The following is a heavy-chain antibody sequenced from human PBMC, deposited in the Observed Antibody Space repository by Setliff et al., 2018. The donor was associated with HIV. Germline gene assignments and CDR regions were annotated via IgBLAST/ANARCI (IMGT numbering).Heavy chain of an antibody. CDR1: GYSISTAYY. D-gene: IGHD3-3*01. J-gene: IGHJ4*02. CDR3: MRGRSITIFGVAYFDF. V-gene: IGHV4-38-2*01. Sequence: ETLSLTCAVSGYSISTAYYWGWIRQPPGKGLEWIGSVYHSGTTYYNPSLKSRVTITVDMSNNQFSLKVTSVTAADTAVYYCMRGRSITIFGVAYFDFWGQGTQVTVSS. CDR2: VYHSGTT.